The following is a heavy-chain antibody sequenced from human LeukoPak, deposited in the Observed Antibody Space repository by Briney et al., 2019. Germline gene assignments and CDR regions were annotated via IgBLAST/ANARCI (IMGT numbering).Heavy chain of an antibody. J-gene: IGHJ4*02. D-gene: IGHD1-7*01. CDR2: IYHSGTT. Sequence: GSLRLSCAASGFTFSDYYMSWIRQPPGKGLEYIGYIYHSGTTNYNPSLKSRVTMSLDTSKNQFSLKLSSVTAADTALYYCATGSSYPPGELDYWGQGSLVTVSS. CDR1: GFTFSDYY. V-gene: IGHV4-59*01. CDR3: ATGSSYPPGELDY.